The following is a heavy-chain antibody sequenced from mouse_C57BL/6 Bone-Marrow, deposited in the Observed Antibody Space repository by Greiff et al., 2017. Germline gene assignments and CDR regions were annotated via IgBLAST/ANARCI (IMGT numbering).Heavy chain of an antibody. CDR3: ARKGRGTTVLEGYYAMDY. Sequence: QVQLQQSGPGLVQPSQSLSITCTVSGFSLTSYGVHWVRQSPGKGLEWLGAIWSGGSTDYNAAFISSLSISKDNSKSQVFFKMNRLQASDTSIYYGARKGRGTTVLEGYYAMDYWGQGTSVTVSS. CDR1: GFSLTSYG. J-gene: IGHJ4*01. D-gene: IGHD1-1*01. CDR2: IWSGGST. V-gene: IGHV2-2*02.